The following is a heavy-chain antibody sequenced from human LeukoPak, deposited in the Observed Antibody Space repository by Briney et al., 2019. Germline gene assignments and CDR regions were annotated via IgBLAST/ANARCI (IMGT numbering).Heavy chain of an antibody. J-gene: IGHJ1*01. Sequence: GASVKVSCKASGYTFTTYAMHWVRQAPGQRLEWMGWMYTDNGNTGYSQKFQGRVTITRDTSASTAYMELSSLRSEDTAVYYCVRPLVNHHDSSGYGNEYFQHWGQGTLVTVSS. D-gene: IGHD3-22*01. CDR3: VRPLVNHHDSSGYGNEYFQH. CDR2: MYTDNGNT. CDR1: GYTFTTYA. V-gene: IGHV1-3*04.